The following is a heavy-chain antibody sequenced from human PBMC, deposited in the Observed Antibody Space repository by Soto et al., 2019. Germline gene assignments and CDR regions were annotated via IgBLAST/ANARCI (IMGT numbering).Heavy chain of an antibody. D-gene: IGHD1-1*01. Sequence: QVQLVESGGGVVQPGRSLRLSCAASGFTFSSYAMHWVRQAPGKGLEWVAVISYDGSNKYYADSVKGRFTISRDNSKNTLYLQMNSLRAEDTAVYYCARDDAWIHLGMDVWGQGTTVTVSS. CDR3: ARDDAWIHLGMDV. CDR2: ISYDGSNK. CDR1: GFTFSSYA. V-gene: IGHV3-30-3*01. J-gene: IGHJ6*02.